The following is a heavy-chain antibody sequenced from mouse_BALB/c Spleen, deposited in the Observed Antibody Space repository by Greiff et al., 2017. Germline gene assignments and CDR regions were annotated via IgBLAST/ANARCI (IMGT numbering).Heavy chain of an antibody. CDR3: TRDDTTVAAPSYCDV. D-gene: IGHD1-1*01. CDR1: GFTFSSYT. CDR2: ISSGGSYT. J-gene: IGHJ1*01. Sequence: EVQGVESGGGLVKPGGSLKLSCAASGFTFSSYTMSWVRQTPEKRLEWVATISSGGSYTYYPDSVKGRFTISRDNAKNTLYLQMSSLKSEDTAMYYCTRDDTTVAAPSYCDVWGAGTTVTVSS. V-gene: IGHV5-6-4*01.